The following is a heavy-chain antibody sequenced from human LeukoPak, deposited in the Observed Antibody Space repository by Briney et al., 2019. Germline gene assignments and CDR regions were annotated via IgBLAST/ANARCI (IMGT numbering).Heavy chain of an antibody. D-gene: IGHD3-22*01. CDR1: GGTFSSYA. V-gene: IGHV1-69*06. Sequence: ASVKVFCKASGGTFSSYAISWVRQAPGQGLEWMGGIIPIFGTANYAQKFQGRVTITADKSTSTAYMELSSLRSEDTAVYYCARDSTYYYDSSGYHSLDYWGQGTLVTVSS. CDR2: IIPIFGTA. J-gene: IGHJ4*02. CDR3: ARDSTYYYDSSGYHSLDY.